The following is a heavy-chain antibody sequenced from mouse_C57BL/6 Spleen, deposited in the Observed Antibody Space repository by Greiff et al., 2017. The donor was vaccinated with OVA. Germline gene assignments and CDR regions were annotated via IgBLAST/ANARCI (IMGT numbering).Heavy chain of an antibody. V-gene: IGHV8-8*01. CDR1: GFSLSTFGMG. CDR3: ARRGYYGSSYGYFDV. D-gene: IGHD1-1*01. J-gene: IGHJ1*03. Sequence: QVQLKVSGPGILQPSQTLSLTCSFSGFSLSTFGMGVGWIRQPSGKGLEWLAHLWWGDDKYYNPALKSRLTISEDTSKNQVFLKIANVDTADTATYYCARRGYYGSSYGYFDVWGTGTTVTVSS. CDR2: LWWGDDK.